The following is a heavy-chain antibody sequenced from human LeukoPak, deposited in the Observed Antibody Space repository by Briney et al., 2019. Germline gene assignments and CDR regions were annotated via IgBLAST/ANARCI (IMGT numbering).Heavy chain of an antibody. CDR3: AKAHCSPTSCSRIDY. V-gene: IGHV3-23*01. CDR2: ISGSGGST. CDR1: GLSFSSSA. D-gene: IGHD2-2*01. Sequence: PGGSLRLSCTASGLSFSSSAMSWVRQAPGKGLGWVSAISGSGGSTFYADSVKGRFTISRDNSKNTVYLQMSGLRAEDTALYYCAKAHCSPTSCSRIDYWGQGTLVTVSS. J-gene: IGHJ4*02.